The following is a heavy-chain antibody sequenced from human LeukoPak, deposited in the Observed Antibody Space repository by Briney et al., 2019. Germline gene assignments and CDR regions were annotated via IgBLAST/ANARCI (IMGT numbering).Heavy chain of an antibody. D-gene: IGHD6-13*01. V-gene: IGHV4-59*12. Sequence: SETLSLTCTVSGGSISSYYWSWIRQPPGKGLEWIGSIYYRGSTYYNPSLKSRVTISVDTSKNQFSLKLSSMTAADTALYYCARLGIAAGEDYFDYWGQGTLVTVSS. J-gene: IGHJ4*02. CDR3: ARLGIAAGEDYFDY. CDR2: IYYRGST. CDR1: GGSISSYY.